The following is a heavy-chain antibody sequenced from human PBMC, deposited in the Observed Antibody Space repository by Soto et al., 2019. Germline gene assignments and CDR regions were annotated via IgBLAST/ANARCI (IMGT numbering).Heavy chain of an antibody. J-gene: IGHJ5*02. CDR3: AKDKSSWTQNWFDP. D-gene: IGHD6-6*01. CDR2: INPDGSST. Sequence: QTGGSLRLSCAASGFTFSNYWMHWVRQAPGKGLLWVSRINPDGSSTSYADSVKDRFTISRDNAKNSLYLQMNSLRAEDTALYYCAKDKSSWTQNWFDPWGQGTLVTVSS. CDR1: GFTFSNYW. V-gene: IGHV3-74*01.